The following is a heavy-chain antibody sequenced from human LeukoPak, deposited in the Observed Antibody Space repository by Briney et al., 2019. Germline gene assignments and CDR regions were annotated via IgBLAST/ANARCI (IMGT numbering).Heavy chain of an antibody. CDR2: ISGGGGTT. J-gene: IGHJ4*02. CDR1: GFTFSSYA. D-gene: IGHD5-12*01. V-gene: IGHV3-23*01. Sequence: PEGSLRLSCAASGFTFSSYAMNWVRQAPGEGLEWVSAISGGGGTTYYADSVKGRFTISRDNSKNTLFLQMNSLRAEDTAVYYCAKDREGLSSGYDLEYFDYWGQGTLVTVSS. CDR3: AKDREGLSSGYDLEYFDY.